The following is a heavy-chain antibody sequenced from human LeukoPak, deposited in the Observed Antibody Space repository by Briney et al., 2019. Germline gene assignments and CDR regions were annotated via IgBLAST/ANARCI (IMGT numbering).Heavy chain of an antibody. CDR2: IYYSGST. D-gene: IGHD5-24*01. J-gene: IGHJ4*02. Sequence: KPSETLSLTCTVSGGSISSSSYYWGWIRQPPGKGLEWIGSIYYSGSTYYNPSLKSRATISVDTSKNQFSLKLSSVTAADTAVYYCARHSEVEMATIQDYWGQGTLVTVSS. CDR3: ARHSEVEMATIQDY. CDR1: GGSISSSSYY. V-gene: IGHV4-39*01.